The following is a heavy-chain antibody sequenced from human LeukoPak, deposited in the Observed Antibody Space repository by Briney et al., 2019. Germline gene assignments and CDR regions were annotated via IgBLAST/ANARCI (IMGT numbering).Heavy chain of an antibody. Sequence: PGGSLRLSCAASGFTFSSYSMSWVRQAPGKGLEWVSSITTSSTYISYADSVKGRFTIPRDSAKNSLYLQMNSLRAEDTAVYYCARGKYSSGWFDYWGQGTLVTVSS. CDR3: ARGKYSSGWFDY. V-gene: IGHV3-21*01. CDR2: ITTSSTYI. D-gene: IGHD6-19*01. J-gene: IGHJ4*02. CDR1: GFTFSSYS.